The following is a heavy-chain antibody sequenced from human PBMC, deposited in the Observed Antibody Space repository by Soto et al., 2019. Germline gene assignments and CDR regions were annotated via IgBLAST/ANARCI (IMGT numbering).Heavy chain of an antibody. CDR1: GFTFSSYA. Sequence: EVQLVESGGGLVQPGGSLRLSCAASGFTFSSYAMHWVRQAPGKGLECVSAITSNGGNTDYASSVKGRFTISRDNSKNPLYLQMGSPRAEDMAVYYCARRIPFGYGMDVWGQGTTVTVSS. V-gene: IGHV3-64*01. CDR3: ARRIPFGYGMDV. D-gene: IGHD2-21*01. J-gene: IGHJ6*02. CDR2: ITSNGGNT.